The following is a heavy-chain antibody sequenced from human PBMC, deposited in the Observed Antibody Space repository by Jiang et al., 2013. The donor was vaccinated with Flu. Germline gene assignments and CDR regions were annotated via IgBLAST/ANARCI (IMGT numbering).Heavy chain of an antibody. CDR2: IKGNSDGGTT. D-gene: IGHD3-9*01. Sequence: VQLLESGGGLVKSGGTLRLSCATSGFTLTNAWMNWVRQAPGKGLEWVGRIKGNSDGGTTDYAEAVQGRFTISRDDSKNTLHLQMNSPRSEDTGVYYCTTTLSGNXPAVWGQGTLV. CDR1: GFTLTNAW. J-gene: IGHJ1*01. V-gene: IGHV3-15*01. CDR3: TTTLSGNXPAV.